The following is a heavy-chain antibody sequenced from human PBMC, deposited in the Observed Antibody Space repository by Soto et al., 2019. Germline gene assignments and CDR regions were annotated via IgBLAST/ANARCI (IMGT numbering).Heavy chain of an antibody. CDR3: VVRAKDADRYLGVFDY. J-gene: IGHJ4*02. V-gene: IGHV3-7*01. D-gene: IGHD3-16*02. Sequence: PGGSLRLSCAASGLAFSTHWMTWVRQAPGKGLEWVANIKPDGSEKYYVDSVKDRFTISRDNAKNSLYLQMNSLRAEDTALYYCVVRAKDADRYLGVFDYWGQGTLVTVS. CDR2: IKPDGSEK. CDR1: GLAFSTHW.